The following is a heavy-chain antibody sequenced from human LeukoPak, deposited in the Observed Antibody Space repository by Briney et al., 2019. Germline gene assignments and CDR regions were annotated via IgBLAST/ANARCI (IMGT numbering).Heavy chain of an antibody. V-gene: IGHV4-38-2*02. J-gene: IGHJ4*02. CDR2: IYHSGST. D-gene: IGHD2-15*01. CDR3: ARDPIAGVDY. Sequence: TSGTLSLTCAVSGYSISSGYYWGWIRQSPGKGLEWIGSIYHSGSTYYNPSLKSRVTISVDTSKNQFSLKLRSVTAADTAVYYCARDPIAGVDYWGQGTLVTVSS. CDR1: GYSISSGYY.